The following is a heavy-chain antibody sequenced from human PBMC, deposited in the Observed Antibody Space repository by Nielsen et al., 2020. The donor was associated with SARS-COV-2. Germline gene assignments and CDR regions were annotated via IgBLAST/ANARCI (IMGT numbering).Heavy chain of an antibody. D-gene: IGHD3-9*01. CDR2: MNPNSGNT. CDR1: GGTFSSYA. CDR3: ARGILTGYYNVISGEVYYYGMDV. Sequence: ASAKVSCKASGGTFSSYAISWVRQAPGQGLEWMGWMNPNSGNTGYAQKFQGRVTMTRNTSISTAYMELSSLRSEDTAVYYCARGILTGYYNVISGEVYYYGMDVWGQGTTVTVSS. J-gene: IGHJ6*02. V-gene: IGHV1-8*02.